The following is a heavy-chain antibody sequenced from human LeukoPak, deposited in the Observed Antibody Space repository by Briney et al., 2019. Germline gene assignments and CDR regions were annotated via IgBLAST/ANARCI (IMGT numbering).Heavy chain of an antibody. CDR2: ISSSGSTI. CDR3: ARSRYYDSSGYVPYYYYYYMDV. J-gene: IGHJ6*03. V-gene: IGHV3-48*03. CDR1: GFTFSSYE. D-gene: IGHD3-22*01. Sequence: QTGGSLRLSCAASGFTFSSYEMNWVRQAPGKGLEWVSYISSSGSTIYYADSVKGRFTISRDNSKNTLYLQMNSLRAEDTAVYYCARSRYYDSSGYVPYYYYYYMDVWGKGTTVTISS.